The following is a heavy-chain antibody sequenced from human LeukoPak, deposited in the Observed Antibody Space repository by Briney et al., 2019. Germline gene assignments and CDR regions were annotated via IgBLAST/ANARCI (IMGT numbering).Heavy chain of an antibody. D-gene: IGHD3-22*01. Sequence: SETLSLTCTVCGGSISSSSYYWGWIRRPRGKGLEWIGSIYYNGSSYYNPSLKSRVTISVDTSKNQFSLKLSSVTAADTAVYYCARLRYYYDSSGNLVDYWGQGTLVTVSS. CDR2: IYYNGSS. V-gene: IGHV4-39*01. J-gene: IGHJ4*02. CDR3: ARLRYYYDSSGNLVDY. CDR1: GGSISSSSYY.